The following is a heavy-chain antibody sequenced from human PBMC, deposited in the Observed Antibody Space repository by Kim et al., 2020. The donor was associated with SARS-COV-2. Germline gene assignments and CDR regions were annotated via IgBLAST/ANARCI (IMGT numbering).Heavy chain of an antibody. CDR3: ARDPSYCSSTSCYSQVGAFDI. CDR1: GYTFTSYA. J-gene: IGHJ3*02. Sequence: ASVKVSCKASGYTFTSYAMHWVRQAPGQRLEWMGWINAGNGNTKYSQKFQGRVTITRDTSASTAYMELSSLRSEDTAVYYCARDPSYCSSTSCYSQVGAFDIWGQGTIVTVSS. V-gene: IGHV1-3*01. D-gene: IGHD2-2*02. CDR2: INAGNGNT.